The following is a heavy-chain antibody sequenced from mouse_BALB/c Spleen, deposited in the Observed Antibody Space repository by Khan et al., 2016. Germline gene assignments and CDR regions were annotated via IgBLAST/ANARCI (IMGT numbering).Heavy chain of an antibody. V-gene: IGHV5-4*02. Sequence: LVESGGGLVKPGGSLTLSCAASGFTFSDYYMYWVRQTPEKRLEWVATISDGGSYTYYPERVKGRFTISRDNAKTNLYLQMSSLMSEDTAMYYCASDGNYAYWGQGTLVTVSA. CDR1: GFTFSDYY. D-gene: IGHD2-1*01. J-gene: IGHJ3*01. CDR2: ISDGGSYT. CDR3: ASDGNYAY.